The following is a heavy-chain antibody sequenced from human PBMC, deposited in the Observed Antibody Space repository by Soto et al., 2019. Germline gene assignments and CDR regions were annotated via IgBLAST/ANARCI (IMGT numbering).Heavy chain of an antibody. CDR1: GFTFSSYA. D-gene: IGHD3-22*01. CDR2: ISYDGSNK. V-gene: IGHV3-30-3*01. CDR3: AREDPVMELNYYDSSGYRGYFQH. J-gene: IGHJ1*01. Sequence: QVQLVESGGGVVQPGRSLRLSCAASGFTFSSYAMHWVRQAPGKGLEWVAVISYDGSNKYYADSVKGRFTISRDNSKNTLYLQMNSLRAEDTAVYYCAREDPVMELNYYDSSGYRGYFQHWGQGTLVTVSS.